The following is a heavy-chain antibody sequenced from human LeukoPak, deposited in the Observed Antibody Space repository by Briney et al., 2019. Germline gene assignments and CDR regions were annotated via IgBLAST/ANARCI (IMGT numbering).Heavy chain of an antibody. J-gene: IGHJ4*02. D-gene: IGHD4-17*01. CDR3: ASGDDYGDTGSSFDY. CDR1: GASINTGRYY. CDR2: IYYSGST. V-gene: IGHV4-31*03. Sequence: SQTLSLTCTVSGASINTGRYYWNWIRQHPGKGLQWIGYIYYSGSTFYNPSLKSRVTISVDTSKNQFSLKLSSVTAADTAVYYCASGDDYGDTGSSFDYWGQGTLVTVSS.